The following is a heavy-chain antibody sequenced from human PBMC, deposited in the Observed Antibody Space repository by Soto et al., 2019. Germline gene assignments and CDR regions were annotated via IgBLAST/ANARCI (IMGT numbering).Heavy chain of an antibody. CDR3: TTSQMGEYFDN. V-gene: IGHV4-4*02. Sequence: SETLSLTCAVSGDSITSTHWWSWVRQPPGKGLELIGEIYHSGSINYSPSLKSRAVISADRSKNEFSLSLNSVTAADTAVYYCTTSQMGEYFDNWGQGTLVTVSS. CDR2: IYHSGSI. CDR1: GDSITSTHW. D-gene: IGHD1-26*01. J-gene: IGHJ4*02.